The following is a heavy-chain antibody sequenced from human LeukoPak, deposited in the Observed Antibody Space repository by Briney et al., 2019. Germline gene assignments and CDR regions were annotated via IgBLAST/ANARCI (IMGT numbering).Heavy chain of an antibody. V-gene: IGHV4-59*08. CDR2: IYYSGST. Sequence: PSETLSLTCTVSGGSISSYYWSWIRQPPGKGLEWIGYIYYSGSTNYNPSLKSRVTISVDTSKNQFSLKLSSVTAADTAVYYCARHGDDTVTNPLFDPWGQGTLVTVSS. J-gene: IGHJ5*02. CDR3: ARHGDDTVTNPLFDP. D-gene: IGHD4-17*01. CDR1: GGSISSYY.